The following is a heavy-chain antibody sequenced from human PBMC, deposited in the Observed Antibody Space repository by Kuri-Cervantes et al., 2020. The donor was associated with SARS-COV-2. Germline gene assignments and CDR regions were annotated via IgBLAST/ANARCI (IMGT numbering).Heavy chain of an antibody. J-gene: IGHJ4*02. D-gene: IGHD1-7*01. CDR1: GYSISSGYY. CDR2: IYTSGST. V-gene: IGHV4-4*07. CDR3: ARQGTAPFDY. Sequence: GSLRLSCAVSGYSISSGYYWSWIRQPAGKGLEWIGRIYTSGSTNYNPSLKSRVTMSVDTSKNQFSLKLSSVTAADTAVYYCARQGTAPFDYWGQGTLVTVSS.